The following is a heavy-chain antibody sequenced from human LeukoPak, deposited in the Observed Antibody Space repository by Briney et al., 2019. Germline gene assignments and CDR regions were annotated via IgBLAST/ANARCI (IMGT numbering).Heavy chain of an antibody. Sequence: PSETLSLTCSVSGGSISNFNWWNWVRQSPGKGLEWVGQIYHNGITNYNPSLKSRLTISVDKSRNLFSLNLTSVTAADTAVYFCARELATINGPYFESWGQGTLVTVSS. CDR1: GGSISNFNW. J-gene: IGHJ4*02. D-gene: IGHD5-24*01. CDR3: ARELATINGPYFES. CDR2: IYHNGIT. V-gene: IGHV4-4*02.